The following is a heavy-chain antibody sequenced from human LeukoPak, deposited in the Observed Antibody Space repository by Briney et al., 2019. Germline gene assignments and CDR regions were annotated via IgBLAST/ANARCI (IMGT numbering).Heavy chain of an antibody. D-gene: IGHD1-20*01. V-gene: IGHV4-4*02. CDR3: ARDPITETEPIDY. CDR1: GGSISSNNW. J-gene: IGHJ4*02. Sequence: PSETLSLTCAVSGGSISSNNWWTWVRQPPGKGLEGIGEIYHSGSTNYNPSLRSRVTISVDKSKNQFSLKLSSVTAADTAVYYCARDPITETEPIDYWGQGTLVTASS. CDR2: IYHSGST.